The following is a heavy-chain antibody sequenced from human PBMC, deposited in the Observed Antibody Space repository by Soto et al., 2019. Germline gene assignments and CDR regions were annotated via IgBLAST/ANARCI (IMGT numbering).Heavy chain of an antibody. CDR3: AKGLFRFLEWLPPSYGMDV. D-gene: IGHD3-3*01. J-gene: IGHJ6*02. V-gene: IGHV3-30*18. Sequence: PGGSLRLSCAASGFTFSSYGMHWVRQAPGKGLEWVAVISYDGSNKYYADSVKGRFTISRDNSKNTLYLQMNSLRAEDTAVYYCAKGLFRFLEWLPPSYGMDVWGQGTTVTVSS. CDR2: ISYDGSNK. CDR1: GFTFSSYG.